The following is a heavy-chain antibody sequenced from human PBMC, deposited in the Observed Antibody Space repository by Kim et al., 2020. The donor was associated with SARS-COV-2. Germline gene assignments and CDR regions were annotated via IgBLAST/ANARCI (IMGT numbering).Heavy chain of an antibody. J-gene: IGHJ2*01. D-gene: IGHD6-6*01. Sequence: SETLSLTCTVSGGSISSYYWSWIRQPPGKGLEWIGYIYYSGSTNYNPSLKSRVTISVDTSKNQFSLKLSSVTAADTAVYYCASYIAARPDPYYDYYWYFDLWGRGTLVTVSS. V-gene: IGHV4-59*01. CDR2: IYYSGST. CDR3: ASYIAARPDPYYDYYWYFDL. CDR1: GGSISSYY.